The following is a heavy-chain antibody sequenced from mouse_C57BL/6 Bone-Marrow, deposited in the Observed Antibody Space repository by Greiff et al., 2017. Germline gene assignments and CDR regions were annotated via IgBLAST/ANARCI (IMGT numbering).Heavy chain of an antibody. CDR2: IHPNSGST. CDR1: GYTFTSYW. J-gene: IGHJ4*01. D-gene: IGHD1-1*01. CDR3: ASHYGSSYGYAMDY. Sequence: QVQLQQPGAELVKPGASVKLSCTASGYTFTSYWMHWVKQRPGQGLEWIGMIHPNSGSTNYNEKFKSKATLTVDKSSSTAYMQLSSLTSEDSAVYYCASHYGSSYGYAMDYWGQGTSVTVSS. V-gene: IGHV1-64*01.